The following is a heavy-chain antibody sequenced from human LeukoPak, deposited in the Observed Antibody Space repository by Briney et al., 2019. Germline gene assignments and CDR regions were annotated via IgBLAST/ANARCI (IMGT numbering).Heavy chain of an antibody. J-gene: IGHJ4*02. Sequence: PGGSLRLSCTAFGFTFSSYAMNWVRQAPGKGLEWVSGIGAGGTFTYYADSVKGRFTISRDNSRNTLYLQMNSLRAEDTAVYYCAKDAAGPEYWGQGTLVTVSS. CDR2: IGAGGTFT. CDR1: GFTFSSYA. CDR3: AKDAAGPEY. D-gene: IGHD6-13*01. V-gene: IGHV3-23*01.